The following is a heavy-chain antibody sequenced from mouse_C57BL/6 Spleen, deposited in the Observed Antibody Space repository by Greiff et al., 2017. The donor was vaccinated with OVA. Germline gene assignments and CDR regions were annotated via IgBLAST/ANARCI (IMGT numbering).Heavy chain of an antibody. CDR2: INYSGST. D-gene: IGHD4-1*01. CDR1: GYSITSCYV. CDR3: ASANCDGIDY. J-gene: IGHJ2*01. V-gene: IGHV3-1*01. Sequence: VQLKESGPGMVKPSQSLSLSCTVSGYSITSCYVWHLIRHFPGNQLECVGYINYSGSTNYNPSFKSRISITHDTSKNHFFLQLTSVTTEDTDIYYCASANCDGIDYWGQGTTLTVSS.